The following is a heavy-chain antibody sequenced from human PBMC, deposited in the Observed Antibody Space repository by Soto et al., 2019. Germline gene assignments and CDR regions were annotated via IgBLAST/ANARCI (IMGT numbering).Heavy chain of an antibody. Sequence: PGGSLRLSCTASGFTFSSRAMNWVRQFPGRGLEWVSYISSSSSNIDYADSVKGRFTISRDNSKNTLFPQMTSLRPEDTAVYYCVKEYTTPTLYHFDYWGQGTLVTVSS. CDR2: ISSSSSNI. CDR1: GFTFSSRA. V-gene: IGHV3-48*01. CDR3: VKEYTTPTLYHFDY. D-gene: IGHD3-16*01. J-gene: IGHJ4*02.